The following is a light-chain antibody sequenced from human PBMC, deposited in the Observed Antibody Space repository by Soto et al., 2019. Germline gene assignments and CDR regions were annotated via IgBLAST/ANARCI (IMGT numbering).Light chain of an antibody. Sequence: QSALTQPPSASGSPGQSVTISCTGTSSDVGGYNYVSWYQQHPGKAPKLMISEVSERPSGVPDRFSGSKSGNTATLTVSGLQAEDEADYYCSSYAGSNSYVFGTGTKLTVL. J-gene: IGLJ1*01. CDR1: SSDVGGYNY. CDR3: SSYAGSNSYV. CDR2: EVS. V-gene: IGLV2-8*01.